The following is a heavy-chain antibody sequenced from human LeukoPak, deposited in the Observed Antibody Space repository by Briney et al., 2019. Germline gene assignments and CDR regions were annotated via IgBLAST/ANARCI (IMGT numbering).Heavy chain of an antibody. CDR2: MSSSGSTI. V-gene: IGHV3-11*04. D-gene: IGHD5-24*01. CDR3: ARRRDGYNEDFFDY. Sequence: MSSSGSTIYYADSVKGRFTISRDNAKNSLYLQMNSLRAEDTAVYYCARRRDGYNEDFFDYWGQGTLVTVSS. J-gene: IGHJ4*02.